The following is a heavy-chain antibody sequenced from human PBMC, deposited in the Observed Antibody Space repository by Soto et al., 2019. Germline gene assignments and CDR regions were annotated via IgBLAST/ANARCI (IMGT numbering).Heavy chain of an antibody. CDR3: AICPFPPHPADSFDY. CDR2: IIPIFGTA. Sequence: ASVKVSCKASGGTFSSYAISWVRQAPGQGLEWMGGIIPIFGTANYAQKFQGRVTITADESTSTAYMELSSLRSEDTAVYYCAICPFPPHPADSFDYPGPAPRLTVSS. D-gene: IGHD2-21*01. CDR1: GGTFSSYA. J-gene: IGHJ4*02. V-gene: IGHV1-69*13.